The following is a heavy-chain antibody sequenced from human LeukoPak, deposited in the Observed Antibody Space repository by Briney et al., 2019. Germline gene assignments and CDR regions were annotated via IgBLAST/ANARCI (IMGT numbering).Heavy chain of an antibody. V-gene: IGHV3-23*01. Sequence: GGSLRLSCAGSEFTFSSYSMHWVRQAPGKGLEWVSAISGSGGSTYYADSVKGRFTISRDNSKNTLYLQMNSLRAEDTAVYYCAKDMGYARAFDIWGQGTMVTVSS. CDR3: AKDMGYARAFDI. D-gene: IGHD5-12*01. CDR1: EFTFSSYS. J-gene: IGHJ3*02. CDR2: ISGSGGST.